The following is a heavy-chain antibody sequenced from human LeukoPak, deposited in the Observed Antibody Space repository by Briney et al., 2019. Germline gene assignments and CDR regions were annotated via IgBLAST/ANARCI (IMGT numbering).Heavy chain of an antibody. J-gene: IGHJ4*02. Sequence: PGGPLSPSCVVPGFTFSSYWMAWVRQAPGKGLEWVANIKGDGREERYVDSVKGRFTISRDNTKNSLYLQMNSLRDEDTAVYYCAREGGLEWLYYFDYWGQGTLATVSS. CDR1: GFTFSSYW. V-gene: IGHV3-7*01. CDR2: IKGDGREE. D-gene: IGHD3-3*01. CDR3: AREGGLEWLYYFDY.